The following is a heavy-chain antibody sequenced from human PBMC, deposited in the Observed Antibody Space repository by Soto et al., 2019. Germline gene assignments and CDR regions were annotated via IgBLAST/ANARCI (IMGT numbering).Heavy chain of an antibody. J-gene: IGHJ5*02. D-gene: IGHD2-2*01. V-gene: IGHV3-23*01. Sequence: GGSLRLSCEASGFTLINYAMSGVRQAPGKGLEWVSGIDDSGASTYYADSMKGRFSISRDNSKNTLYLQMHGLRVEDTAVYYCAKDVYRSATMPCFDTCGQGTLVTFSS. CDR1: GFTLINYA. CDR3: AKDVYRSATMPCFDT. CDR2: IDDSGAST.